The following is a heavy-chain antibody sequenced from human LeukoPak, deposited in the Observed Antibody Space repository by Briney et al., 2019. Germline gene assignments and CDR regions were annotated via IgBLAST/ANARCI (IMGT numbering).Heavy chain of an antibody. CDR1: GGSITTGNYI. V-gene: IGHV4-61*02. CDR3: ARSYYYDSSGYSALNWFDP. D-gene: IGHD3-22*01. Sequence: PSETLSLTCTVSGGSITTGNYIWSWLRQPAGKGLEWIGRIYTSGSTNYNPSLKSRVTISVDTSKNQFSLKLSSVTAADTAVYYCARSYYYDSSGYSALNWFDPWGQGTLVTVSS. J-gene: IGHJ5*02. CDR2: IYTSGST.